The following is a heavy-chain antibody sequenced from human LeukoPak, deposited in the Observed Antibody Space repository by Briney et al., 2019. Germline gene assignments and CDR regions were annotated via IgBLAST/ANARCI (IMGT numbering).Heavy chain of an antibody. V-gene: IGHV4-34*01. Sequence: PSETLSLTCAVYRGSFSGFYWSWIRQSPGKGLEWIGEINHRGGTNYNPSLRSRVTISVDTSTNQFSLKLTSVTAADTAVYYCARGEDNSDYYPYYFDHWGQGTLVTVSS. D-gene: IGHD3-22*01. CDR3: ARGEDNSDYYPYYFDH. CDR1: RGSFSGFY. CDR2: INHRGGT. J-gene: IGHJ4*02.